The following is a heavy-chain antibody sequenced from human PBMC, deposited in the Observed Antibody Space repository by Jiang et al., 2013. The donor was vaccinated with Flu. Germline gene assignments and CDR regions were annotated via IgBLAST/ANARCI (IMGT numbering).Heavy chain of an antibody. D-gene: IGHD4-11*01. CDR2: ISPVLGIP. CDR3: AHEGHSVGVDAFDI. J-gene: IGHJ3*02. V-gene: IGHV1-69*04. CDR1: GVTFSLYT. Sequence: SGAEVKKPGSSVKVSCKASGVTFSLYTINWVRQAPGQGLEWMGRISPVLGIPNYAQKFQGRVTITADKSTGTAYMELSSLRSQDTAIYYCAHEGHSVGVDAFDIWGQGTMVLVSS.